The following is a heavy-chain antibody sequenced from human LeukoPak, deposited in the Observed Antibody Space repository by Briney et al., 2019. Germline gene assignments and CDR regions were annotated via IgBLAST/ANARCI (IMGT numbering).Heavy chain of an antibody. J-gene: IGHJ4*02. CDR1: GGTFSSYA. CDR3: ASRGEYSSFGY. D-gene: IGHD6-6*01. Sequence: ASVKVSCKASGGTFSSYAISWVRQAPGQGLEWMGGIIPIFGTANYAQKFQGRVTITTDESTSTAYMELSSLRSEDTAVYYYASRGEYSSFGYWGQGTLVTVSS. V-gene: IGHV1-69*05. CDR2: IIPIFGTA.